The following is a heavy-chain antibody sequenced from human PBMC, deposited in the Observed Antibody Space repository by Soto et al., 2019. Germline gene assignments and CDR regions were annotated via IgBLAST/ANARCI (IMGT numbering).Heavy chain of an antibody. CDR3: AKDGTTTGIHYYAMDV. V-gene: IGHV3-23*04. CDR2: IGRGGDT. J-gene: IGHJ6*02. CDR1: GFTLTSYG. D-gene: IGHD1-1*01. Sequence: EVQLVESGGGLVQPGRSLRLSCEVSGFTLTSYGMNWVRQAPDKGLEWVSTIGRGGDTYYADSVKGRFTISRDNSKNTLFLQMNSLRAEDTALYFCAKDGTTTGIHYYAMDVWGQGTTVTVSS.